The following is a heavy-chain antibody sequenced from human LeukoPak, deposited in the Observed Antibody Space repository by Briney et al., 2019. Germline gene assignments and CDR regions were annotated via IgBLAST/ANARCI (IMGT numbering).Heavy chain of an antibody. D-gene: IGHD3-3*01. Sequence: ASVTVSCKASGYTFTGYYMHWVRQAPGQGLEWMGWINPNSGGTNYAQKFQGRVTMTRDTSISTAYMELSRLRSDDTAVYYCARDFPVLEWLFVSSYGMDVWGQGTTVTVSS. CDR2: INPNSGGT. J-gene: IGHJ6*02. CDR3: ARDFPVLEWLFVSSYGMDV. CDR1: GYTFTGYY. V-gene: IGHV1-2*02.